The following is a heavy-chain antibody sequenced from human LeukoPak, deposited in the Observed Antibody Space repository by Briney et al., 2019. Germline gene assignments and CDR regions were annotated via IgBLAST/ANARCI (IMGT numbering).Heavy chain of an antibody. CDR2: IYPGDSDT. D-gene: IGHD4-17*01. Sequence: GESLQISCKGSGYSFTSYWIGWVRQMPGKGLEWMGIIYPGDSDTRYSPSFQGQVTISADKSISTAYLQWSSLKASDTAMYYCARAREDDYGDYFDAFDIWGQGTMVTVSS. V-gene: IGHV5-51*01. CDR3: ARAREDDYGDYFDAFDI. CDR1: GYSFTSYW. J-gene: IGHJ3*02.